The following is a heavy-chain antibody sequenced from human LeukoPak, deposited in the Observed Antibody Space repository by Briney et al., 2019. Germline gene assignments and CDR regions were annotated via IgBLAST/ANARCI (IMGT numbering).Heavy chain of an antibody. CDR1: GFTFSSYG. CDR3: ARDPPWGGSSTGYYYYYMDV. J-gene: IGHJ6*03. V-gene: IGHV3-33*01. Sequence: GGSLRLSCAASGFTFSSYGMHWVRQAPGKGLEWVAVIWYDGSNKYYADSVKGRFTISRDSSKNTLYLQMNSLRAEDTAVYYCARDPPWGGSSTGYYYYYMDVWGKGTTVTVSS. CDR2: IWYDGSNK. D-gene: IGHD1-14*01.